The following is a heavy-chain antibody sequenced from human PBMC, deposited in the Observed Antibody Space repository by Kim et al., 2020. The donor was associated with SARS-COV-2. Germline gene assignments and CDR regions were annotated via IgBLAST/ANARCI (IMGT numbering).Heavy chain of an antibody. D-gene: IGHD5-18*01. CDR1: GFTFGGHD. CDR3: ARGIHQWLGVDV. V-gene: IGHV3-13*04. Sequence: GGSLRLSCAASGFTFGGHDMHWVRQGSGKGLEWVSAIGTAGETFYSGSVKGRFIISRENGRNSLFLQMDILKVGDTAVYYCARGIHQWLGVDVWGQGTTVPGSS. CDR2: IGTAGET. J-gene: IGHJ6*02.